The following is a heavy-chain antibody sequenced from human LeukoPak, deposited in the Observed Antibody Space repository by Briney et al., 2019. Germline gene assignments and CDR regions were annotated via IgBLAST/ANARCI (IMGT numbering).Heavy chain of an antibody. CDR3: ARAKAGDRVFFYYYYYYMDV. CDR2: ISSSSSYI. Sequence: GGSLRLSCVASGFTFSSYSMNWVRQAPGKGLEWVSFISSSSSYIYYADSMKGRFTISRDNAKNSLYLQMNSLRAEDTAVYYCARAKAGDRVFFYYYYYYMDVWGKGTTVTVSS. J-gene: IGHJ6*03. D-gene: IGHD2-21*02. CDR1: GFTFSSYS. V-gene: IGHV3-21*01.